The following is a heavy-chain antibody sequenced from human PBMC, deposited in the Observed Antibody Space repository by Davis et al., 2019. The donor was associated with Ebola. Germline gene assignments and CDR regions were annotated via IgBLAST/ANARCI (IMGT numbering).Heavy chain of an antibody. D-gene: IGHD5-24*01. CDR2: IKQDGSEK. V-gene: IGHV3-7*03. CDR1: GFTFRSYW. J-gene: IGHJ4*02. Sequence: GESLKISCAASGFTFRSYWMSWVRQAPGKGLEWVANIKQDGSEKYYVDSVKGRFTISRDNAKNSLYLQMNSLRAEDTAVYYCARKRWLQSYYFDYGGQGTLVTVSS. CDR3: ARKRWLQSYYFDY.